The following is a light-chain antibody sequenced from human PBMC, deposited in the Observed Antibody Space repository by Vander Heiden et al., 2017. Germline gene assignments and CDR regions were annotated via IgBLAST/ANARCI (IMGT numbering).Light chain of an antibody. CDR3: QPEDRSRSGWV. CDR2: GNH. Sequence: QSVLTQPHAVSGSPGQRVTISGTGSSSNIGAGYDVHWYQKLPGTAPKILIYGNHNRNSAFPDRFSGSKSGTSASMTITGLQVEDEADYYCQPEDRSRSGWVFGGGTKLTVL. CDR1: SSNIGAGYD. J-gene: IGLJ3*02. V-gene: IGLV1-40*01.